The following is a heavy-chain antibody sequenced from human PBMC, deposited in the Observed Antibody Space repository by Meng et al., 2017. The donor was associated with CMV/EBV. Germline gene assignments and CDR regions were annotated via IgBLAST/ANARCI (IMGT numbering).Heavy chain of an antibody. V-gene: IGHV3-30-3*01. D-gene: IGHD2-2*02. CDR2: ISYEGSNK. CDR1: GFTLSSYA. Sequence: GRSLRPSWPASGFTLSSYAMHWVRQAPGKGREGVAAISYEGSNKYYADAVKGRFTISRDNSTNTLYLQMDSLRPEDTAVYYCARMDIVVVLAAILVGAFDIWGQGTMVTVSS. CDR3: ARMDIVVVLAAILVGAFDI. J-gene: IGHJ3*02.